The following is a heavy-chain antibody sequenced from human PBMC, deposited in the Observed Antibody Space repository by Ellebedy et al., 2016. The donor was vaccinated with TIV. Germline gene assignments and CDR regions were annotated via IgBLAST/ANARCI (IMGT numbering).Heavy chain of an antibody. CDR3: ARYGDQRLSYFDY. CDR2: IIPIFGTA. Sequence: SVKVSXXASGGTFSSYAISWVRQAPGQGLEWMGGIIPIFGTANYAQKFQGRVTITADESTSTAYMELSSLRSEDTAVYYCARYGDQRLSYFDYWGQGTLVTVSS. D-gene: IGHD4-17*01. V-gene: IGHV1-69*13. J-gene: IGHJ4*02. CDR1: GGTFSSYA.